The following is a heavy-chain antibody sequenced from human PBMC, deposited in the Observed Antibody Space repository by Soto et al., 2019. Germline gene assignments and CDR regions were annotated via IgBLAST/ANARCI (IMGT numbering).Heavy chain of an antibody. CDR2: ISAYNGNT. D-gene: IGHD5-12*01. CDR3: ARDGLVEMATMDVLVI. V-gene: IGHV1-18*01. CDR1: GYTFTSYG. Sequence: ASVKVSCKASGYTFTSYGISWVRQAPGQGLEWMGWISAYNGNTNYAQKLQGRVTMTTDTSTSTAYMELRSLRSDDTAVYYCARDGLVEMATMDVLVIWGQGTTVTVS. J-gene: IGHJ3*02.